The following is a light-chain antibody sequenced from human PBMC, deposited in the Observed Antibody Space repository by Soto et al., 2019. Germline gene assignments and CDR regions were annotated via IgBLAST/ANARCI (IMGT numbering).Light chain of an antibody. V-gene: IGKV3-15*01. J-gene: IGKJ1*01. Sequence: IQMTQSTATVSASPGESATLSCRASQNIYYNVAWYQQRPGQAPSLLIYRASTMAPGVPARFSGSGSGTEFTLTSSSLQPEDFTDYSCLQYHNLWAFGQGTKVEI. CDR1: QNIYYN. CDR3: LQYHNLWA. CDR2: RAS.